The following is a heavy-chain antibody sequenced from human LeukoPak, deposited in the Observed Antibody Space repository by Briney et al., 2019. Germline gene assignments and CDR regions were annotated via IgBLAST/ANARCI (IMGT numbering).Heavy chain of an antibody. V-gene: IGHV3-23*01. CDR2: ISGSGGSK. Sequence: SGGSLILSFAASGFTFITYAMNGVRQAPGKVLEWVSAISGSGGSKYYADSVKGRFTISRDTAMNTLYMQMNSLRAEDTAVYFCAKDLRVYSSGWGQGTLVTVSS. D-gene: IGHD6-25*01. CDR1: GFTFITYA. CDR3: AKDLRVYSSG. J-gene: IGHJ4*02.